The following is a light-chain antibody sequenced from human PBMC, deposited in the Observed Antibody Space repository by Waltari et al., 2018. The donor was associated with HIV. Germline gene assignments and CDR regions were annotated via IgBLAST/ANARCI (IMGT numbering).Light chain of an antibody. J-gene: IGLJ1*01. CDR3: HSRDSRTDHLEV. V-gene: IGLV3-19*01. Sequence: SSELAQDPAVSVALGQTVRITCQGDSLSNFYATWYQQKPGQAPILVIYGKNNRPSGIPDRFSGSSSGNTASLTITGAQAEDEADYYCHSRDSRTDHLEVFGTGTKVTVL. CDR2: GKN. CDR1: SLSNFY.